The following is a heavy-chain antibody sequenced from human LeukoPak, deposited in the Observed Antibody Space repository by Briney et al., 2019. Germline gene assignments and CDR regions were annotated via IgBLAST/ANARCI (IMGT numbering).Heavy chain of an antibody. D-gene: IGHD6-6*01. CDR2: ISYGSSYI. CDR3: AREIAARLGFDF. J-gene: IGHJ4*02. V-gene: IGHV3-21*01. CDR1: GFTFGTYT. Sequence: GGSLRLSCAASGFTFGTYTMNWVRQAPGKGLEWLSSISYGSSYIYYADSVKGRFTISRDNAKNSLYLQINSLRADDTAVYYCAREIAARLGFDFWGQGTLVTVSS.